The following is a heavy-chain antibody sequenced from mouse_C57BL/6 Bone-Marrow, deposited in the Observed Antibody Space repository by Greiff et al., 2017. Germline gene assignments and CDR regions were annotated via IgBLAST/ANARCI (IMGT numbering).Heavy chain of an antibody. Sequence: VQLQQPGAELVKPGASVKLSFTSYWMQWVKQRPGQGLEWIGEIDPSDSYTNYNQKFKGKATLTVDTSSSTAYMQLSSLTSEDSAVYYCARHYSNSFDYWGQGTTLTVSS. CDR2: IDPSDSYT. J-gene: IGHJ2*01. V-gene: IGHV1-50*01. CDR3: ARHYSNSFDY. CDR1: TSYW. D-gene: IGHD2-5*01.